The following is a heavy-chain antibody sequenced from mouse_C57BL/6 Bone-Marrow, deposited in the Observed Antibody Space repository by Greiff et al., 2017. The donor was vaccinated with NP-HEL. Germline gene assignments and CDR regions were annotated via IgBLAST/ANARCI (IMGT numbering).Heavy chain of an antibody. CDR1: GYTFTSYW. CDR3: ARSYYGNYGAMDY. D-gene: IGHD2-1*01. CDR2: IYPGSGST. V-gene: IGHV1-55*01. J-gene: IGHJ4*01. Sequence: QVQLQQPGAELVKPGASVKMSCKASGYTFTSYWITWVKQRPGQGLEWIGDIYPGSGSTNYNEKFKRKATLTVDTSSSTAYMQLSSLTSEDSAVYYCARSYYGNYGAMDYWGQGTSVTVSS.